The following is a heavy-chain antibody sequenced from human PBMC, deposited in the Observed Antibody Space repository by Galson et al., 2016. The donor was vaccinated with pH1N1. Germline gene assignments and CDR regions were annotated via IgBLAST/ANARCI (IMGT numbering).Heavy chain of an antibody. Sequence: SLRLSCAASGFTFSNYAMLWVRQAPGKRLEWVSIITGSGDYTDYADYLKGRFTIYRDNSKNTLYLHMYSLRAEDTALYSCAKYPQITVYCAGGSCYVFDPLGQGTLVTVSS. CDR3: AKYPQITVYCAGGSCYVFDP. CDR2: ITGSGDYT. V-gene: IGHV3-23*01. J-gene: IGHJ5*02. CDR1: GFTFSNYA. D-gene: IGHD2-15*01.